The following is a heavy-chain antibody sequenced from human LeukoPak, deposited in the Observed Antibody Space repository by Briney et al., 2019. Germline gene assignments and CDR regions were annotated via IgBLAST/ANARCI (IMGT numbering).Heavy chain of an antibody. V-gene: IGHV3-11*06. D-gene: IGHD5-24*01. CDR2: ISSSSTYT. CDR3: ARITGVGSNFVGCFDP. Sequence: GGSLRLSCAASGFTLSDYYMSWIRQAPGKGLEWVSYISSSSTYTNNAASVEGRFTISRDNAKNSLYLQMNSLRAEDTAIYYCARITGVGSNFVGCFDPWGQGTLVTVSS. J-gene: IGHJ5*02. CDR1: GFTLSDYY.